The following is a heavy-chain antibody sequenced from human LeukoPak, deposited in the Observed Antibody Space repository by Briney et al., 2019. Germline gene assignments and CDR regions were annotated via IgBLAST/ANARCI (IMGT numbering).Heavy chain of an antibody. CDR2: ISPDGREK. Sequence: PGGSLRLSCAASALFLNIDRMIWDCQAPGKGLEWVANISPDGREKKYVDSLRGRFTISRDNAKNSVFLQMNSLTAEETAVYFCPTPTDEFRLDLWGRGTLVTVSS. CDR1: ALFLNIDR. D-gene: IGHD4-11*01. J-gene: IGHJ5*02. V-gene: IGHV3-7*01. CDR3: PTPTDEFRLDL.